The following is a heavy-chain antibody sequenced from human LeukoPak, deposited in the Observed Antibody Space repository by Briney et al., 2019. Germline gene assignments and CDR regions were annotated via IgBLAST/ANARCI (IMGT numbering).Heavy chain of an antibody. J-gene: IGHJ4*02. Sequence: SETLSLTCTVSGGSISSYYWSWIRQPPGKGLEWIGSIYYSGSTYYNPSLKSRVTISVDTSKNQFSLKLSSVTAADTAVYYCASITTYCGGDCPQGYFDYWGQGTLVTVSS. CDR3: ASITTYCGGDCPQGYFDY. V-gene: IGHV4-59*01. D-gene: IGHD2-21*02. CDR1: GGSISSYY. CDR2: IYYSGST.